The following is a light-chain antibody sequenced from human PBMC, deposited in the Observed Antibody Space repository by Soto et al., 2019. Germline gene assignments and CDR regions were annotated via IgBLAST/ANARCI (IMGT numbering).Light chain of an antibody. V-gene: IGLV2-14*01. CDR1: SSDVGYYKY. CDR3: SSYASSTPWV. J-gene: IGLJ3*02. Sequence: QSALTQPAAVSGSPGQSITISCTGTSSDVGYYKYVSWYQQHPGKAPNLIIYEVSNRPTGVSNRFSGSKSSNTASLTISGLQAEDEADYYCSSYASSTPWVFGGGTKLTVL. CDR2: EVS.